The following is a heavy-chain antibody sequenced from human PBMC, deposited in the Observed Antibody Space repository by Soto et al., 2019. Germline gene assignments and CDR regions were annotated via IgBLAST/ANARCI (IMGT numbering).Heavy chain of an antibody. CDR1: GGSISSGDYY. Sequence: SETLSLTCTVSGGSISSGDYYWSWIRQPPGKGLEWIGYIYYSGSTYYNPSLKSRVTISVDTSKNQFSLKLSSVTAADTAVYYCARVGGYGSSSFFDYWSPGTLVTVSS. CDR2: IYYSGST. D-gene: IGHD6-6*01. V-gene: IGHV4-30-4*01. J-gene: IGHJ4*02. CDR3: ARVGGYGSSSFFDY.